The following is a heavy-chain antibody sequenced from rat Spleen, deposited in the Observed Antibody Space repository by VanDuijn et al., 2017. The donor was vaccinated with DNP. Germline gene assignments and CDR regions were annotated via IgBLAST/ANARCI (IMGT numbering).Heavy chain of an antibody. CDR3: TRDYYGYNFNY. V-gene: IGHV2S12*01. Sequence: QVQLKESGPGLVQPSQTLSLTCTVSGFSLTTYGVAWVRQPPGKGLEWIAAISSGGNTFYNSALKSRLSISRDTSKSQVFLKMNSLQPEDTAIYFGTRDYYGYNFNYWGQGVMVTVSS. J-gene: IGHJ2*01. D-gene: IGHD1-9*01. CDR2: ISSGGNT. CDR1: GFSLTTYG.